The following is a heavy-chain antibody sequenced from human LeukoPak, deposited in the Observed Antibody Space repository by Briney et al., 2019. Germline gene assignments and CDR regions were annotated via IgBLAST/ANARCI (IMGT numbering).Heavy chain of an antibody. Sequence: GGSLRLSCAVSGITLSNYGMSWVRQAPGKGLKWVAGISGSAGGTIYAASVKGRFTISRDNPKNTLYLQMNSLRAEDTAVYFCAKRGIVIRAVIIVGFHKEAYYFDDWGQGALVTVSS. J-gene: IGHJ4*02. CDR2: ISGSAGGT. CDR1: GITLSNYG. V-gene: IGHV3-23*01. D-gene: IGHD3-10*01. CDR3: AKRGIVIRAVIIVGFHKEAYYFDD.